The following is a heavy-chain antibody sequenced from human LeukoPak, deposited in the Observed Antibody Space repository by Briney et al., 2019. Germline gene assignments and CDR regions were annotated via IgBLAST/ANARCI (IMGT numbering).Heavy chain of an antibody. Sequence: GSGPTLVNPTQTLTLTCTFSGSSLSSSGVGVGWIRQPPGKALEWLALIYWDDDKRYSPSLESRLTITKDTSKNQVVLAMTNMDPVDTATYYCAHSPLGHNYDYGAFDIWGQGTMVTVSS. CDR3: AHSPLGHNYDYGAFDI. J-gene: IGHJ3*02. CDR2: IYWDDDK. D-gene: IGHD3-16*01. CDR1: GSSLSSSGVG. V-gene: IGHV2-5*02.